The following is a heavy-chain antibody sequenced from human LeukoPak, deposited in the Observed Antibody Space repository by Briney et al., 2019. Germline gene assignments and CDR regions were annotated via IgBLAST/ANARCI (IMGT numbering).Heavy chain of an antibody. CDR3: ARDPNYFDSSGFYDAAFDI. J-gene: IGHJ3*02. V-gene: IGHV4-34*01. CDR2: INHSGST. CDR1: GGSFSGYY. D-gene: IGHD3-22*01. Sequence: SETLSLTCAVYGGSFSGYYWSWIRQPPGKGLEWIGEINHSGSTNYNPSLKSRVTISVDTSKNQFSLKLSSVTAADTAMYYCARDPNYFDSSGFYDAAFDIWGQGTMVTVSS.